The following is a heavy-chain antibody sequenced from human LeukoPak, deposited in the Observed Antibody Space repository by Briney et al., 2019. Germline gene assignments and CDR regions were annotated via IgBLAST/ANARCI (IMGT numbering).Heavy chain of an antibody. CDR2: IHLNSGGT. V-gene: IGHV1-2*02. Sequence: ASVKVSCKASGYTFTDFYMHWVRQAPGQGLEWMGWIHLNSGGTSYAQKFQGRVTMTRDTSISTAYMELSRLRSDDTAVYYCARDQKNNADYWGQGTLVTVSS. CDR3: ARDQKNNADY. J-gene: IGHJ4*02. D-gene: IGHD1/OR15-1a*01. CDR1: GYTFTDFY.